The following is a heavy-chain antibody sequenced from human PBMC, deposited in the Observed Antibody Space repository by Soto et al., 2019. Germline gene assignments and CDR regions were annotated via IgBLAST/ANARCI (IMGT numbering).Heavy chain of an antibody. Sequence: ASVKVSCKASGYSFNSYALHWVRQAPGQRLEWMAWINAGNRNTKYSQRFQGRVTVTRDTSANTAYMELSNLRSEDTAVYYCARASGAGWSRTDYAMGVWGQGTTVTVSS. D-gene: IGHD3-10*01. CDR3: ARASGAGWSRTDYAMGV. V-gene: IGHV1-3*01. CDR2: INAGNRNT. J-gene: IGHJ6*02. CDR1: GYSFNSYA.